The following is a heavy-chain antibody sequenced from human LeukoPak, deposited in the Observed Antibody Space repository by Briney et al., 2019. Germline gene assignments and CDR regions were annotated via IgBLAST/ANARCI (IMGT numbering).Heavy chain of an antibody. Sequence: PGGSLRLSCAASGFTFSDSHMTWVRQAPGKGLEWVSYINSSGRTTNYADSVKGRVTISRDNAKNTLYLQMNSLRAEDTAVYYCARDRPGTVTTFDSWGQGTLVTVSS. CDR1: GFTFSDSH. CDR2: INSSGRTT. V-gene: IGHV3-11*04. J-gene: IGHJ4*02. D-gene: IGHD4-17*01. CDR3: ARDRPGTVTTFDS.